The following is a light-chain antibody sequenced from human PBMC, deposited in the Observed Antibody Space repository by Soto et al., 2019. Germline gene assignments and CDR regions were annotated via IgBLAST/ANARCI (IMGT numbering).Light chain of an antibody. V-gene: IGLV2-14*01. CDR3: SSHTSATTYV. J-gene: IGLJ1*01. CDR1: SSDVGAYNY. Sequence: QSVLTQPASVSGSPGQSITISCTGTSSDVGAYNYASWYQQYPGEAPKVIIYDVSHRPAGVSNRFSGSKSGNTASLTISGLQTQDEADYYCSSHTSATTYVFGTGTKVTVL. CDR2: DVS.